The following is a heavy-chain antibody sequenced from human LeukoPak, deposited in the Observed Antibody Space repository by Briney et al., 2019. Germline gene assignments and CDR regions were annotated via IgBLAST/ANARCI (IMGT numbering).Heavy chain of an antibody. J-gene: IGHJ3*02. Sequence: ASVKVSCKASGYTFTSYYMHWVRQAPGQGLEWMGWINPNSGGTNYAQKFQGRVTMTRDTSISTAYMELSRLRSDDTAVYYCARALDTAMVHDAFDIWGQGTMVTVSS. D-gene: IGHD5-18*01. CDR1: GYTFTSYY. CDR3: ARALDTAMVHDAFDI. CDR2: INPNSGGT. V-gene: IGHV1-2*02.